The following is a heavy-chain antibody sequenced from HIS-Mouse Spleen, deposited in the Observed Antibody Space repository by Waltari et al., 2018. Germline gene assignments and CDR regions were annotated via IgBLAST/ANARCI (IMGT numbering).Heavy chain of an antibody. CDR1: GFPFRRLW. CDR3: ARDRYWYFDL. CDR2: IKQDGSEK. J-gene: IGHJ2*01. V-gene: IGHV3-7*01. Sequence: EVQLVESGGGLVQPGGSLSLSFSSCGFPFRRLWVRWVRLGPGKGLEWVANIKQDGSEKYYVDSVKGRFTISRDNAKNSLYLQMNSLRAEDTAVYYCARDRYWYFDLWGRGTLVTVSS.